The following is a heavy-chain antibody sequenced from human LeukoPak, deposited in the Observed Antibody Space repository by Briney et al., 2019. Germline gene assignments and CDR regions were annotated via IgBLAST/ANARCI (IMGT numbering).Heavy chain of an antibody. CDR2: IWYDGSNK. V-gene: IGHV3-33*01. Sequence: GRSLRLSCAASGFTFSSYGMHWVRQAPGKGLEWVAVIWYDGSNKYYADSVKGRFTISRDNSKNTLYLQMNSLRAEDTAVYYCARGGHYDSSGYSPPDYWGQGTLVTVSS. D-gene: IGHD3-22*01. CDR3: ARGGHYDSSGYSPPDY. CDR1: GFTFSSYG. J-gene: IGHJ4*02.